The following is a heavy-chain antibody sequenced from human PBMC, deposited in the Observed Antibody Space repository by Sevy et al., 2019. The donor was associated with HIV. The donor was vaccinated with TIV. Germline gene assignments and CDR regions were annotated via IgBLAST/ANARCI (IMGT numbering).Heavy chain of an antibody. V-gene: IGHV5-51*01. CDR1: GYSLTNYW. D-gene: IGHD2-21*02. J-gene: IGHJ6*02. CDR3: ARVTDHVTDV. Sequence: GESRKISCKASGYSLTNYWIAWVRQMPGKGLEWVGIIYPGDSYSRYSPSFQGHVTISGDKSISTAYLQWSSLKASDSAMYYCARVTDHVTDVWGQGTTVTVSS. CDR2: IYPGDSYS.